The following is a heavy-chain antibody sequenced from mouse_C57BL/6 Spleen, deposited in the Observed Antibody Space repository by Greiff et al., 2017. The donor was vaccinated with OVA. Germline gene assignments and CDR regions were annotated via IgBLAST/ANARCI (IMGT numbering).Heavy chain of an antibody. CDR1: GFSLTSYG. CDR2: IWSDGST. CDR3: ARGDGNYGGWFAY. D-gene: IGHD2-1*01. J-gene: IGHJ3*01. Sequence: VQLQQSGPGLVAPSQSLSITCTVSGFSLTSYGVHWVRQPPGKGLEWLVVIWSDGSTTYNSALKSRLSLSKDNSKSQVFLKMNSLQTDETAMYYCARGDGNYGGWFAYWGQGTLVTVSA. V-gene: IGHV2-6*03.